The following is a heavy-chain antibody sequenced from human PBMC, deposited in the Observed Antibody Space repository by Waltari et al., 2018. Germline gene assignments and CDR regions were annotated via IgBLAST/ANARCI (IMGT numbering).Heavy chain of an antibody. V-gene: IGHV4-34*01. J-gene: IGHJ4*02. CDR2: INHSGST. D-gene: IGHD3-16*01. CDR3: ARHRLRRLFDY. CDR1: GGSFSGYY. Sequence: QVQLQQWGAGLLKPSETLSLTCAVYGGSFSGYYWSWIRQPPGKGLVWIGEINHSGSTNYNPSLKSRVTISVDTSKNQFSLKLSSVTAADTAVYYCARHRLRRLFDYWGQGTLVTVSS.